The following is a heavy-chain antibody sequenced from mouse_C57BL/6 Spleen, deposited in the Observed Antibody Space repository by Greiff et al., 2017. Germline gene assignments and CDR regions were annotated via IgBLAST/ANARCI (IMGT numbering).Heavy chain of an antibody. Sequence: EVHLVESGGGLVQPGGSLKLSCAASGFTFSDYYMYWVRQTPEKRLEWVAYISNGGGSTDYPDTVKGRFTISRDNAKNTLYLQMSRLKSEDTAMYYCARHDLNDYDAWFAYWGQGTLVTVSA. J-gene: IGHJ3*01. CDR1: GFTFSDYY. D-gene: IGHD2-4*01. V-gene: IGHV5-12*01. CDR2: ISNGGGST. CDR3: ARHDLNDYDAWFAY.